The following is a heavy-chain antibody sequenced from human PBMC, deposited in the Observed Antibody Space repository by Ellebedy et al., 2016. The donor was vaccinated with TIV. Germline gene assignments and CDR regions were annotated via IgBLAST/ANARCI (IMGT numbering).Heavy chain of an antibody. V-gene: IGHV3-23*01. CDR1: GFSRSNSF. J-gene: IGHJ4*02. CDR3: RPGHYSDA. CDR2: LTADGRST. Sequence: GGSLRLXXAASGFSRSNSFMSWIRQAPGKGLEWVSTLTADGRSTYFADSVKGRFTISRDNSKNTVYLQMNSLRSEDTAVYYCRPGHYSDAWGQGTLVTVSS.